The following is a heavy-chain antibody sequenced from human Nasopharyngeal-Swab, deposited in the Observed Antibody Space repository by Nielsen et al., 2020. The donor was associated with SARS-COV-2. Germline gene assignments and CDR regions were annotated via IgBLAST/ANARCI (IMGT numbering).Heavy chain of an antibody. CDR2: IYHSGST. J-gene: IGHJ3*02. D-gene: IGHD5-12*01. CDR3: ASGPRGYSAFDI. Sequence: SETLSLTCAVYGGSFSGYSWSWIRQPPGKGLEWIGYIYHSGSTYYNPSLKGRVTISVDRSKNQFSLKLSSVTAADTAVYYCASGPRGYSAFDIWGQGTMVTVSS. V-gene: IGHV4-30-2*01. CDR1: GGSFSGYS.